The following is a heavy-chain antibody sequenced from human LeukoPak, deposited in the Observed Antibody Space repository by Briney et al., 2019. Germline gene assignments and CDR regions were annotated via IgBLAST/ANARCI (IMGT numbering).Heavy chain of an antibody. CDR3: AKDYCSSTSCPSDV. J-gene: IGHJ6*04. CDR1: GFTFSSYA. D-gene: IGHD2-2*01. V-gene: IGHV3-23*01. CDR2: ISGSGGST. Sequence: PAGGSLRLSCAASGFTFSSYAMSWVRQAPGKGLEWVSDISGSGGSTYYADSVKRRFTISRDNSQNTLSLQMNSLSAEDTAAYYCAKDYCSSTSCPSDVWGKGTTVTVSS.